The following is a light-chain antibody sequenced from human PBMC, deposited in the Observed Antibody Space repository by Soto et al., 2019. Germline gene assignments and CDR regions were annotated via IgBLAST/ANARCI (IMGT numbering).Light chain of an antibody. Sequence: DIQMTQSPSSLSSSAGDRVTITCRASQGISNYFAWYQQKPGKVPNLLIYAASTLQAGVPSRFSGSGSGTDFTFTISSLQPEDVATYCCQKYNSAPWPFGQGNKVEIK. CDR2: AAS. J-gene: IGKJ1*01. CDR1: QGISNY. CDR3: QKYNSAPWP. V-gene: IGKV1-27*01.